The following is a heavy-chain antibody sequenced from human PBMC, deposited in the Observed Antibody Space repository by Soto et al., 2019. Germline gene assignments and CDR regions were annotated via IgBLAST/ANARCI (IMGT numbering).Heavy chain of an antibody. CDR1: GYTFSDYY. D-gene: IGHD3-22*01. V-gene: IGHV1-2*02. Sequence: ASVKVSCKASGYTFSDYYIHWVRQAPGQGLEWMGWINPNSGGTKYAPKFQGGVTMTRDTSITTAYMELSRLRSGDTAVYYCAKLTYPSDSIGYYYERVSGWIDSWGQGTLVTVSS. CDR2: INPNSGGT. J-gene: IGHJ5*01. CDR3: AKLTYPSDSIGYYYERVSGWIDS.